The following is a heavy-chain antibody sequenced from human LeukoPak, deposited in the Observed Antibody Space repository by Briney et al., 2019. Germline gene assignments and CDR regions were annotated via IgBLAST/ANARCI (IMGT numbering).Heavy chain of an antibody. J-gene: IGHJ4*02. CDR2: IYHRGST. CDR1: GGSISSSNW. D-gene: IGHD2-15*01. V-gene: IGHV4-4*02. Sequence: PSETLSLTCAVSGGSISSSNWWSWVRQPPGKGLEWIGEIYHRGSTNYNPSLKSRVTISVDKSKNQFSLKLSSVTAADTAVYYCARLYCSGGSCYYFDYWGQGTLVTVSS. CDR3: ARLYCSGGSCYYFDY.